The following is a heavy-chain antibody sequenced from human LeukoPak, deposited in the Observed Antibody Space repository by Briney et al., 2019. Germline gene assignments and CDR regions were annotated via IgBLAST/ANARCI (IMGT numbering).Heavy chain of an antibody. CDR2: IIPIFGTA. V-gene: IGHV1-69*01. Sequence: SVKVSCKASGGTFSSYAISWVRQAPGQGLEWMGGIIPIFGTANYAQKFQGRVTITADESTSTAYMELSSLRSEDTAVYYCATNIAARRDPDNYYYGMDVRGQGTTVTVSS. CDR1: GGTFSSYA. J-gene: IGHJ6*02. CDR3: ATNIAARRDPDNYYYGMDV. D-gene: IGHD6-6*01.